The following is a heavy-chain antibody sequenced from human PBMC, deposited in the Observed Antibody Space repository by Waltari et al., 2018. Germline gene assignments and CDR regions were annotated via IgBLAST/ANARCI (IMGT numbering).Heavy chain of an antibody. CDR1: GFIFSNYG. V-gene: IGHV3-30*18. CDR3: VKWDYSGSGFSHFYPMDV. CDR2: ISYDGSNK. D-gene: IGHD3-10*01. Sequence: QVQLVESGGGMVQPGRSLRLSCVASGFIFSNYGMHWVRQAPGKGLEWVAFISYDGSNKNYRDYVKGRFTISRDNSKNRLSLQMNSLTAEDTAVYHCVKWDYSGSGFSHFYPMDVWGQGTTVTVS. J-gene: IGHJ6*02.